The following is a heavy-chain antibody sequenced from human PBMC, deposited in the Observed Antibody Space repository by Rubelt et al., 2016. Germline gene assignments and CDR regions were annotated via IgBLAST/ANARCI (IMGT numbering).Heavy chain of an antibody. D-gene: IGHD1-1*01. J-gene: IGHJ5*01. CDR2: INHSGRT. Sequence: QVRLQQWGAGLFKPSETLSLTCAVYGGSFSGYYWTWIRQPPGKGLEWIGEINHSGRTTYNPSHKRRVHITIDRSKNQFSQKVNLVTAAETAVYYCARARSTGGGGRGCFDSWGQGTLVTVSS. CDR3: ARARSTGGGGRGCFDS. V-gene: IGHV4-34*01. CDR1: GGSFSGYY.